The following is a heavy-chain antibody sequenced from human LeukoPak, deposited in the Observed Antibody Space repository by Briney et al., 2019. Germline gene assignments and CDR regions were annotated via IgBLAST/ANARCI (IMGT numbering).Heavy chain of an antibody. D-gene: IGHD6-13*01. CDR3: ARDLTAAAGDY. V-gene: IGHV3-21*01. CDR2: ISSSSSYI. Sequence: GGSLRLSCAASGFTFSSYSMNWVRQAPGKGLEWVSSISSSSSYIYYADSVKGRSTISRDNAKNSLYLQMNSLRAEDTAVYYCARDLTAAAGDYWGQGTLVTVSS. J-gene: IGHJ4*02. CDR1: GFTFSSYS.